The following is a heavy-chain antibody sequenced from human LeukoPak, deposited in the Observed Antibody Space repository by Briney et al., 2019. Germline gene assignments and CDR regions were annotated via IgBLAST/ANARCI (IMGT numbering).Heavy chain of an antibody. J-gene: IGHJ5*02. CDR2: IYTSGST. Sequence: SETLSLTCTVSGGSISSYYWSWIRQPAGKGLEWIGRIYTSGSTNYNPSPKSRVTMSVDTSKNQFSLKLSSVTAADTAVYYCARDDGAVAGIGFNWFDPWGQGTLVTVSS. CDR3: ARDDGAVAGIGFNWFDP. CDR1: GGSISSYY. D-gene: IGHD6-19*01. V-gene: IGHV4-4*07.